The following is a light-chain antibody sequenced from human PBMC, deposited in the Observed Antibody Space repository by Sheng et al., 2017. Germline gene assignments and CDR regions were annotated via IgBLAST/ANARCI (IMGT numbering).Light chain of an antibody. CDR2: DAS. V-gene: IGKV1-39*01. CDR1: PGIGSH. CDR3: QQSYSIPPT. J-gene: IGKJ1*01. Sequence: DIQMTQSPSSLSASVGDRVTITCRASPGIGSHLNWYQQRSGRAPKLLIYDASTLHSGVPSRFSGSGSGTDFSLTISSLHPEDFATYYCQQSYSIPPTFGQGTRVEIK.